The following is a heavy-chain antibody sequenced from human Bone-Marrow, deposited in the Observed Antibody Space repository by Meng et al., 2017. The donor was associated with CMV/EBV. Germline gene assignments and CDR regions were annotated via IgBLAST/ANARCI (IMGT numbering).Heavy chain of an antibody. CDR2: ISYDGSNK. J-gene: IGHJ6*02. Sequence: GGSLRLSCAASGFTFSSYAMHWVRQAPGKGLEWVAVISYDGSNKYYADSVKGRFTISRDNSKNTLYLQMNSLRAEDTAVYYCARVYSNYVGMDVWGQGTTVTVSS. V-gene: IGHV3-30-3*01. CDR3: ARVYSNYVGMDV. D-gene: IGHD4-11*01. CDR1: GFTFSSYA.